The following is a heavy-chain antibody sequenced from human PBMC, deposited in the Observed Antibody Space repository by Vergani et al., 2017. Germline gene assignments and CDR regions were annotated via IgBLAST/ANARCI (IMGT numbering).Heavy chain of an antibody. CDR2: INGSCGST. Sequence: EVQLLESGGGLVQPGGSLRLSCAASGFTFSSYAMSWVRQAPGKGLEWVSAINGSCGSTYYADSVKRRVTISRDNSKNTLYLQMNSLRADDTAVYYCAKNVHVAGTRSYFDYWGQGTLVTVSS. J-gene: IGHJ4*02. D-gene: IGHD6-19*01. V-gene: IGHV3-23*01. CDR1: GFTFSSYA. CDR3: AKNVHVAGTRSYFDY.